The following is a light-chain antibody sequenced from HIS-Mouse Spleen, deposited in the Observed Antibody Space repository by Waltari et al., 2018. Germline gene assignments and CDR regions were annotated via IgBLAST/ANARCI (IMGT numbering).Light chain of an antibody. CDR1: SSNIGSNY. Sequence: QYVLTQPPSASGTPGQRVTIPCSGSSSNIGSNYVYWYHQLPGTAPKLPIYRNNRRPAGVPDRFSGSKSGTSASLAISGLRSEDEADYYCAAWDDSLSGPVFGGGTKLTVL. J-gene: IGLJ3*02. CDR2: RNN. CDR3: AAWDDSLSGPV. V-gene: IGLV1-47*01.